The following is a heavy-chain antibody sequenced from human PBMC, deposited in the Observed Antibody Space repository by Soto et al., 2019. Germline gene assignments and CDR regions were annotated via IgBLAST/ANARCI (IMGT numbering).Heavy chain of an antibody. CDR2: ISYDGSNK. Sequence: QVQLVESGGGVVQPGRSLRLSCAASGFTFSSYGMHWVRQAPGKGLEWVAVISYDGSNKYYADSVKGRFTISRDNSKNTLYLQMNSLRAEDTAVYYCAKDATEISRSHYYYYMDVWGKGTTVTVSS. V-gene: IGHV3-30*18. D-gene: IGHD2-15*01. CDR3: AKDATEISRSHYYYYMDV. J-gene: IGHJ6*03. CDR1: GFTFSSYG.